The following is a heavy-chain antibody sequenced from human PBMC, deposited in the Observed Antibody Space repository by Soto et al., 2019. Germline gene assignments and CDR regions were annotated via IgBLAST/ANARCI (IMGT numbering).Heavy chain of an antibody. CDR2: ISAYNGNT. J-gene: IGHJ4*02. CDR1: SYTFTSYG. Sequence: ASVKVSCKASSYTFTSYGISWVRQAPGQGLEWMGWISAYNGNTNYAQKLQGRVTMTTDTSTSTAYMELRSLRSDDTAVYYCARDQGWNYGYVSLSLDVWGKGTLVPVSS. D-gene: IGHD1-7*01. CDR3: ARDQGWNYGYVSLSLDV. V-gene: IGHV1-18*01.